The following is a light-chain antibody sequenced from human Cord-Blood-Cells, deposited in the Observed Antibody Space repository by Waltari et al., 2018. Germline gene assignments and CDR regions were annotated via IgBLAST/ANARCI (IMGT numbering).Light chain of an antibody. J-gene: IGKJ2*01. CDR1: QSVSSSY. Sequence: EIVLTQSPGTLSLSPGERATLSCRASQSVSSSYLAWYPQKPGQAPRLLIYGASSRATGIPDRFSGSGSGTDFTLTISRLEPEDFAVYYCQQYGSSSYTFGQGTKLGIK. CDR3: QQYGSSSYT. CDR2: GAS. V-gene: IGKV3-20*01.